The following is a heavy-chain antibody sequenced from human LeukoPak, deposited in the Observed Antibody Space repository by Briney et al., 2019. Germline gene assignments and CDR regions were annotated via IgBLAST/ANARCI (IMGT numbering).Heavy chain of an antibody. Sequence: GGSLRLSCAASGFTFSNYWMSWVRQAPGKGLEWVANIKQDGSEKYYVDSVKGRFTISRDNAKNSLYLQMKSLRAEDTAQYYCARHNPLWGYWGQGTLVTVSS. D-gene: IGHD1-14*01. CDR2: IKQDGSEK. CDR3: ARHNPLWGY. J-gene: IGHJ4*02. CDR1: GFTFSNYW. V-gene: IGHV3-7*04.